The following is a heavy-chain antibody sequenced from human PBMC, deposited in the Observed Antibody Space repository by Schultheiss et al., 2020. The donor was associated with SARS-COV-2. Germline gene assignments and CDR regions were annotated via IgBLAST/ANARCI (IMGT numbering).Heavy chain of an antibody. D-gene: IGHD6-19*01. CDR2: ISSSSSYI. V-gene: IGHV3-21*01. J-gene: IGHJ4*02. CDR1: GFTFSSYS. Sequence: GGSLRLSCAASGFTFSSYSMNWVRQAPGKGLEWVSSISSSSSYIYYADSVKGRFTISRDNAKNSLYLQMNSLRAEDTAVYYCARDPLGAVAGTDYWGQGTLVTVSS. CDR3: ARDPLGAVAGTDY.